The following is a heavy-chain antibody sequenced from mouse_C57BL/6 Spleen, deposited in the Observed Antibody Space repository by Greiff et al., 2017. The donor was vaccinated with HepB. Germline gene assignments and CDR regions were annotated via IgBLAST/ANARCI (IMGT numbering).Heavy chain of an antibody. CDR1: GYTFTSYW. Sequence: QVQLQQPGAELVKPGASVKVSCKASGYTFTSYWMHWVKQRPGQGLEWIGRIHPSDSDTNYNQKFKGKATLTVDKSSSTAYMQRSSLTSEDSAVYYCARGSYYYGSSLDYWGQGTTLTVSS. CDR2: IHPSDSDT. D-gene: IGHD1-1*01. J-gene: IGHJ2*01. V-gene: IGHV1-74*01. CDR3: ARGSYYYGSSLDY.